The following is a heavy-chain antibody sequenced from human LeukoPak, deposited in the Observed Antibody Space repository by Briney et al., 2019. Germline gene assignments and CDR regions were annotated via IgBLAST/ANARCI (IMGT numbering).Heavy chain of an antibody. V-gene: IGHV4-59*10. CDR2: IYTSGST. J-gene: IGHJ4*02. CDR1: GGSFSGYY. CDR3: ARASYSYDISGWVPFDY. Sequence: SETLSLTCAVYGGSFSGYYWSWIRQPPGKGLEWIGRIYTSGSTNYNPSLKSRVTISGDTSKNQFSLRLSSVTAADTAVYYCARASYSYDISGWVPFDYWGQGTLVTVSS. D-gene: IGHD3-22*01.